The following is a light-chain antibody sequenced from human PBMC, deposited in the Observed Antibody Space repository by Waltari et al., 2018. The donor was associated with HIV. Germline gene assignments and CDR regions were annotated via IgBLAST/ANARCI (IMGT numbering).Light chain of an antibody. J-gene: IGLJ3*02. CDR2: DTY. Sequence: QSVLTQPPSVSAAPGQKVTIPCSGGSFNIGNNYVSWYQQVPGTAPKLLIYDTYNRPSGIPDRCSGSKSATSATLVIDGLQTGDEADYYCAAWDSSLSVAVFGGGTQVTVL. CDR1: SFNIGNNY. CDR3: AAWDSSLSVAV. V-gene: IGLV1-51*01.